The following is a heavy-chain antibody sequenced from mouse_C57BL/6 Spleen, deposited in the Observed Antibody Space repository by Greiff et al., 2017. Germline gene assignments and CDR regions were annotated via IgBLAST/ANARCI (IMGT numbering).Heavy chain of an antibody. CDR2: IDPSDSYT. V-gene: IGHV1-69*01. D-gene: IGHD1-2*01. J-gene: IGHJ2*01. CDR3: ARWDYGSDY. Sequence: QVQLQQPGAELVMPGASVKLSCKASGYTFTSYWMHWVKQRPGQGLELIGEIDPSDSYTNYNQKFKGKSTLTVDKSSSPAYMQLSSLTSEDSAVYDCARWDYGSDYWGQGTTLTVSS. CDR1: GYTFTSYW.